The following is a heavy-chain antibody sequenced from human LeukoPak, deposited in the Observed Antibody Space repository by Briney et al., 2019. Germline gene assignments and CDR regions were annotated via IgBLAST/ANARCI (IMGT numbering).Heavy chain of an antibody. CDR3: ARGSYYDTSGHYAF. V-gene: IGHV3-48*03. Sequence: GGSLRLSCAASGFTFSSYEMNWVRQAPGKGLEWVSYISSSGSTIYYADSVKGRFTISRDNAKNSLYLQMNSLRVEDTALYYCARGSYYDTSGHYAFWGQGTLVTVSS. CDR2: ISSSGSTI. CDR1: GFTFSSYE. D-gene: IGHD3-22*01. J-gene: IGHJ4*02.